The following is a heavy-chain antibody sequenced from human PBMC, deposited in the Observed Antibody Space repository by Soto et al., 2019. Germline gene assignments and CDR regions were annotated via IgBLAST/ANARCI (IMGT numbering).Heavy chain of an antibody. V-gene: IGHV3-23*01. CDR1: GFTFSSYA. CDR2: ISGSGGST. CDR3: AKDGGDYDFWSGYYSIGYYYYGMDV. D-gene: IGHD3-3*01. Sequence: GGSLRLSCAASGFTFSSYAMSWVRQAPGKGLEWVSAISGSGGSTYYADSVKGRFTISGDNSKNTLYLQMNSLRAEDTAVYYCAKDGGDYDFWSGYYSIGYYYYGMDVWGQGTTVTVAS. J-gene: IGHJ6*02.